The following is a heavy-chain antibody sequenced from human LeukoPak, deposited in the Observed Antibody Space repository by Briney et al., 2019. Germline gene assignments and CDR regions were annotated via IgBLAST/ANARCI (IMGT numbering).Heavy chain of an antibody. CDR2: ISAYNGNT. D-gene: IGHD2-2*01. V-gene: IGHV1-18*01. Sequence: GASVKVSCKASGYTFTSYGISWVRQAPGQGLEWMGWISAYNGNTNYAQKLQGRVTMTTDTSTSTAYMELRSLRPDDTAVYYCAREVYHCSSTSCYSYYFDYWGQGTLVTVSS. J-gene: IGHJ4*02. CDR1: GYTFTSYG. CDR3: AREVYHCSSTSCYSYYFDY.